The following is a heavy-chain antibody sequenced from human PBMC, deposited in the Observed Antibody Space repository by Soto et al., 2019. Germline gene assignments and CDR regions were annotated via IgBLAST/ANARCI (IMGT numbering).Heavy chain of an antibody. V-gene: IGHV3-23*01. Sequence: PWGSLRLSCAASGFTFSSYAMSWVRQAPGKGLEWVSAISVSGGITYYADSVKGRFTISRDNSKNTLYLQMNSLRAEDTAVYYCAKAYSSSHESWGKGTLVTVSS. CDR3: AKAYSSSHES. CDR2: ISVSGGIT. D-gene: IGHD6-6*01. CDR1: GFTFSSYA. J-gene: IGHJ5*02.